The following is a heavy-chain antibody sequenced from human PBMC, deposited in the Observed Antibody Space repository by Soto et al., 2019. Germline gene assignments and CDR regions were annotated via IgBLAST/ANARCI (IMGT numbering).Heavy chain of an antibody. V-gene: IGHV3-30-3*01. CDR1: GFTFSSYA. CDR2: ISYDGSNK. CDR3: ARDKRDLRFLEWSYYFDF. Sequence: QVQLVESGGGVVQPGRSLRLSCAASGFTFSSYAMHWVRQAPGKGLEWVAVISYDGSNKYYADYVKGRFTISRDNSKNTXHLQMNSLRAEDTAVYYCARDKRDLRFLEWSYYFDFWGQGTLVTVSS. J-gene: IGHJ4*02. D-gene: IGHD3-3*01.